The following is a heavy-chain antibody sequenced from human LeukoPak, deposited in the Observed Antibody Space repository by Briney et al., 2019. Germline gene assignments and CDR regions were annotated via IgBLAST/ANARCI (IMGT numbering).Heavy chain of an antibody. CDR2: IKLDGSEK. D-gene: IGHD6-19*01. CDR3: VSGSGWIFDY. V-gene: IGHV3-7*03. Sequence: PGGSLRLSCVASGFTFGKYWMSWVRQAPGKGLEWVANIKLDGSEKNYVDSVKGRFTISIDNAKKSMYLQMNSLRVEGTAIYYCVSGSGWIFDYWGQGTLVTVSS. CDR1: GFTFGKYW. J-gene: IGHJ4*02.